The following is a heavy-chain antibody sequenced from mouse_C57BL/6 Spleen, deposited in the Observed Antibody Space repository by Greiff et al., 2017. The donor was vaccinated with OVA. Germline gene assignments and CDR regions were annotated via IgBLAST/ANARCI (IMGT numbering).Heavy chain of an antibody. J-gene: IGHJ2*01. CDR2: ISYDGSN. CDR3: ATYYGSSLYYFDY. V-gene: IGHV3-6*01. CDR1: GYSITSGYY. D-gene: IGHD1-1*01. Sequence: EVQRVESGPGLVKPSQSLSLTCSVTGYSITSGYYWNWIRQFPGNKLEWMGYISYDGSNNYNPSLKNRISITRDTSKNQFFLKLNSVTTEDTATYYCATYYGSSLYYFDYWGQGTTLTVSS.